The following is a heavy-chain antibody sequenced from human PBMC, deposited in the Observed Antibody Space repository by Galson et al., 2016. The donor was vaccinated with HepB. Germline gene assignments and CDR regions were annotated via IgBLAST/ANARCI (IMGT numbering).Heavy chain of an antibody. CDR2: ISGSGRST. CDR3: AGGGGHGFFDY. V-gene: IGHV3-23*01. J-gene: IGHJ4*02. Sequence: SLRLSCAASGFTFSSYAMSWGRQAPGKGLELVSSISGSGRSTYYADSVKGRNAISRDNSKNTLNLQMNSLRAEDTALYYCAGGGGHGFFDYWGQGTQVTVSS. CDR1: GFTFSSYA. D-gene: IGHD3-10*01.